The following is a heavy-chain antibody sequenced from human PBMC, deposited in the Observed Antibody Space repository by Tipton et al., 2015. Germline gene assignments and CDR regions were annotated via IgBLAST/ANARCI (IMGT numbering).Heavy chain of an antibody. J-gene: IGHJ4*02. D-gene: IGHD3-10*01. V-gene: IGHV4-30-2*06. Sequence: TLSLTCAVSGGSISNSAYSWSWIRQSQGKGLEWIGHIYHRGSTYYNPSHKSRFTISVDRSNNNFSLSLSSVTAADTAVYYCARGFRYYDSGSLFDYWGQGILVTVSS. CDR1: GGSISNSAYS. CDR3: ARGFRYYDSGSLFDY. CDR2: IYHRGST.